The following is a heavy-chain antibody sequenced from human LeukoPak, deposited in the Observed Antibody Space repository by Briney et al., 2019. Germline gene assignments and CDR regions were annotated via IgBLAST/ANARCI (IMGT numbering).Heavy chain of an antibody. D-gene: IGHD2-15*01. J-gene: IGHJ4*02. CDR2: ISWSSGSL. V-gene: IGHV3-9*01. CDR3: AKAELGYCSGGRCSGWAPFDH. CDR1: GFTFDNYA. Sequence: GGSLRLSCEASGFTFDNYAMHWVRQAPGKGLEWVSGISWSSGSLGYADSVKGRFTISRDNAKNSLYLQMNSLRAEDTALYYCAKAELGYCSGGRCSGWAPFDHWGRGTLVTVSS.